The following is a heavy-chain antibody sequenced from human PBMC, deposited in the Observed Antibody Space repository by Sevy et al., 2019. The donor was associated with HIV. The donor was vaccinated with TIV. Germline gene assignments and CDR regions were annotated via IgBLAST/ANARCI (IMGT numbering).Heavy chain of an antibody. CDR3: AKSSLPYGDYHFDQ. CDR2: ISSFSTYV. J-gene: IGHJ4*02. V-gene: IGHV3-21*04. Sequence: GGSLRLSCAASGFSIADHSLNWVRQTPGKGLEWVSSISSFSTYVNYADSVKGRFSISRDNSKNSVYLQMNSLRAEDTAVYYCAKSSLPYGDYHFDQWGQGTLVTVSS. CDR1: GFSIADHS. D-gene: IGHD4-17*01.